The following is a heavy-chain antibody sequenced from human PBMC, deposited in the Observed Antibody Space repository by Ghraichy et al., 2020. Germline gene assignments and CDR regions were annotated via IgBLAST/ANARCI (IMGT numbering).Heavy chain of an antibody. CDR2: TYYRSKWYN. Sequence: SQTLSLTCAISGDSVSSNSAAWNWIRQSPSRGLEWLGRTYYRSKWYNYYAVSVKSRITINPDTSKNQFSLQLNSVTPEDTAVYYCARAPFGVRGVINFHYYYGMDVWGQGTTVTVSS. J-gene: IGHJ6*02. D-gene: IGHD3-10*01. CDR3: ARAPFGVRGVINFHYYYGMDV. CDR1: GDSVSSNSAA. V-gene: IGHV6-1*01.